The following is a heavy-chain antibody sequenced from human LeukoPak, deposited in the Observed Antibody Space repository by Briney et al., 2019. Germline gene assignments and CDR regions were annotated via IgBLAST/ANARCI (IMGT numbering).Heavy chain of an antibody. Sequence: GGSLRLSCAASGFTFSNAWMSWVRQAPGKGLEWVSSISSSSSYIYYADSVKGRFTISRDNAKNSLYLQMNSLRAEDTAVYYCARDRWDHIMAAPGLFDYWGQGTLVTVSS. V-gene: IGHV3-21*01. CDR2: ISSSSSYI. CDR1: GFTFSNAW. J-gene: IGHJ4*02. CDR3: ARDRWDHIMAAPGLFDY. D-gene: IGHD6-6*01.